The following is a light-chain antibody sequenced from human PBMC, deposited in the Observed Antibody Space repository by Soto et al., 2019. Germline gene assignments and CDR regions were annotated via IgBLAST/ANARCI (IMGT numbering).Light chain of an antibody. CDR2: AAS. CDR3: QKSNSAPHA. V-gene: IGKV1-27*01. CDR1: QGISTY. J-gene: IGKJ2*01. Sequence: DIQMTQSPSSMSASVGDRVTITCRASQGISTYLAWYQQKPGQVPKLLIYAASTLQSGVPSRFSGSGSGTDFTLTISSLQPEDVATYYCQKSNSAPHAFGQGTKLEIK.